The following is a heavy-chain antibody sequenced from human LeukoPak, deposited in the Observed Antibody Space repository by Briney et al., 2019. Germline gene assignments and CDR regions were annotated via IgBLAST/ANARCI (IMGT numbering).Heavy chain of an antibody. J-gene: IGHJ4*02. D-gene: IGHD3-10*01. Sequence: PSQTLSLTCTVSGGSISSGSYYWSWIRQPAGKGLEWIGRIYTSGSTNYNPSLKSRVTISVDTSKNQFSLKLSSVTAADTAVYYCARVPRGGVRGVIKYYFDYWGQGTLVTVSS. CDR3: ARVPRGGVRGVIKYYFDY. CDR2: IYTSGST. V-gene: IGHV4-61*02. CDR1: GGSISSGSYY.